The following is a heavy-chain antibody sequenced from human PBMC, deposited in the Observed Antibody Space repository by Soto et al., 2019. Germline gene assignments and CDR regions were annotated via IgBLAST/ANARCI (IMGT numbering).Heavy chain of an antibody. CDR2: ISGSGGST. Sequence: GGSLRLSCAASGFTFNSYAMSWVRQAPGKGLEWVSGISGSGGSTYYADSVRGRFTISRDNSKNTLYLQMNSLGAEDTAVYYCAKGELGQAYYYYYMDVWGKGTTVTVSS. CDR1: GFTFNSYA. J-gene: IGHJ6*03. V-gene: IGHV3-23*01. CDR3: AKGELGQAYYYYYMDV. D-gene: IGHD3-16*01.